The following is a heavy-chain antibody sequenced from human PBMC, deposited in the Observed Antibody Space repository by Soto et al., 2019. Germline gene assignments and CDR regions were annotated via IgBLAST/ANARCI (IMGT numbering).Heavy chain of an antibody. J-gene: IGHJ4*02. CDR1: GYTFTSYG. CDR2: ISAYNGNT. Sequence: QVQLVQSGAEVKKPGASVKVSCKASGYTFTSYGISWVRQAPGQGLEWMGWISAYNGNTNYAQKLHGRVTMTTDTSTSTAYMELRSLRSDDTAVYYCARSPYYYDSSGYSYYFDFWGQGTLVTVSS. V-gene: IGHV1-18*01. CDR3: ARSPYYYDSSGYSYYFDF. D-gene: IGHD3-22*01.